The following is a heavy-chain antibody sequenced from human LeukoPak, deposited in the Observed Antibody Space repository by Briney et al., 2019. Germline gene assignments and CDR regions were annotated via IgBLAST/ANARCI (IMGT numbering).Heavy chain of an antibody. CDR1: GFTVSSNY. CDR3: TTGASSSSRGY. V-gene: IGHV3-15*01. J-gene: IGHJ4*02. Sequence: GGSLRLSCAASGFTVSSNYMSWVRQAPGKGLEWVGRIKSKTDGGTTDYAAPVKGRFTISRDDSKNTLYLQMNSLKTEDTAVYYCTTGASSSSRGYWGQGTLVTVSS. CDR2: IKSKTDGGTT. D-gene: IGHD6-13*01.